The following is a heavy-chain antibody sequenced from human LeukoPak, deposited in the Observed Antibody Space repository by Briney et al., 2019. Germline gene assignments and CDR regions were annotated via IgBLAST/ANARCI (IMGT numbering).Heavy chain of an antibody. CDR3: ATNAGQWLVPFDY. J-gene: IGHJ4*02. D-gene: IGHD6-19*01. Sequence: GGSLRLSCAASGLTFSSHAMTWVRQAPGKGLEWVSAMRGSGGSTYYADSVKGRFTISRDNSKNTLYLQMNGLRDEDTAVYYCATNAGQWLVPFDYWGQGSLVTVSS. V-gene: IGHV3-23*01. CDR1: GLTFSSHA. CDR2: MRGSGGST.